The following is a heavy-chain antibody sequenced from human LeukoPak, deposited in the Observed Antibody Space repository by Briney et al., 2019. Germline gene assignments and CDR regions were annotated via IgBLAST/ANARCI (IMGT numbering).Heavy chain of an antibody. CDR2: IYYSGST. CDR3: ASQDDYGDVGIDY. Sequence: SETLSLTCTVSGGSISSYYWSWIRQPPGKGLEWIGYIYYSGSTNYNPSLKSRVTISVDTSKNQFSLKLSSVTAADTAVYYCASQDDYGDVGIDYWGQGTLVTVSS. CDR1: GGSISSYY. J-gene: IGHJ4*02. V-gene: IGHV4-59*12. D-gene: IGHD4-17*01.